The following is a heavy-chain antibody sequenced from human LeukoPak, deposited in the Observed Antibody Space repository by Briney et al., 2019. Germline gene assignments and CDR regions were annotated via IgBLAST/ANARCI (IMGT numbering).Heavy chain of an antibody. CDR2: IYPSGST. D-gene: IGHD3-22*01. CDR1: GGSISSSSYY. CDR3: ARDSSHFYDTSAIDPFDI. J-gene: IGHJ3*02. V-gene: IGHV4-39*07. Sequence: SETLSLTCTVSGGSISSSSYYWGWIRQPPGKGLEWIGRIYPSGSTNYNPSLKSRVTMSVDTSKNQFSPKLTSVTAADTAVYFCARDSSHFYDTSAIDPFDIWGQGTMVTVSS.